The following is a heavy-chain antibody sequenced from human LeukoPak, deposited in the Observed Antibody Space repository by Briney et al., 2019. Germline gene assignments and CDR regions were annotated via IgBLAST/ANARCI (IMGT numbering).Heavy chain of an antibody. V-gene: IGHV1-46*01. J-gene: IGHJ5*02. Sequence: GASVKVSCKASGYTFTRYGMSWVRQAPGQGLEWMGLINPSGSSTSYAQKFQGRLSLTRDMSTSTDYMELSSLRSEDTAVYYCARDNSVGDTAWWFDPWGQGTLVTVSS. CDR1: GYTFTRYG. CDR2: INPSGSST. D-gene: IGHD1-26*01. CDR3: ARDNSVGDTAWWFDP.